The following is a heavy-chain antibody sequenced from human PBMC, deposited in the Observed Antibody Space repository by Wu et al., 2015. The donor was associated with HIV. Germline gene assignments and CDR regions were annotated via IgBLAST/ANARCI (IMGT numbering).Heavy chain of an antibody. J-gene: IGHJ5*02. V-gene: IGHV1-46*01. CDR1: GYTFTSYY. CDR3: ARGRQQLVLYNWFDP. CDR2: INPSGGST. D-gene: IGHD6-13*01. Sequence: QVQLVQSGAEVKKPGASVKVSCKASGYTFTSYYMHWVRQAPGQGLEWMGIINPSGGSTSYAQKFQGRVTMTRDTSTSTVYMELSSLRSEDTAVYYCARGRQQLVLYNWFDPWGQGTLGHRLL.